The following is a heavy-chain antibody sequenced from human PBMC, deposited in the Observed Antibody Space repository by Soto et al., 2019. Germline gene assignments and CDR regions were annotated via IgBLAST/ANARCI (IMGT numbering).Heavy chain of an antibody. J-gene: IGHJ4*02. V-gene: IGHV3-21*01. CDR3: VRGEVPAD. Sequence: GGSLRLSCAASGFSFSSYNMNWVRQAPGKGLEWVSSISSGSSYRYYADSVKGRFTISRDNAKKSLFLQMNSLRGEDTAVYYCVRGEVPADWGQGTLGNVSS. CDR2: ISSGSSYR. D-gene: IGHD1-26*01. CDR1: GFSFSSYN.